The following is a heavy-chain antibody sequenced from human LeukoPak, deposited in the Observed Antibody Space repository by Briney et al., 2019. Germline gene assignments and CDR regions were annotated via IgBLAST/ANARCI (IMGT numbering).Heavy chain of an antibody. J-gene: IGHJ4*02. CDR2: ISAYNGNT. CDR1: GYTFTSYG. CDR3: ARGPMGSGYYYFDY. Sequence: GASVKVSCKASGYTFTSYGISWVRQAPGQGLEWMGWISAYNGNTNYAQKLQGRVTMTTDTSTSTAYMELSSLRSEDTAVYYCARGPMGSGYYYFDYWGQGTLVTVSS. D-gene: IGHD3-22*01. V-gene: IGHV1-18*01.